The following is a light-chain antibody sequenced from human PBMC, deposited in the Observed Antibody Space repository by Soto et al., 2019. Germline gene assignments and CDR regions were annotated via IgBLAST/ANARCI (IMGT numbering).Light chain of an antibody. V-gene: IGLV2-14*03. Sequence: QSAPTQPASVSGSPGQSITISCTGTSNDIGAYNYVSWYQQHPGKAPKLLIYDVTNRPSGVSDRFSGSKSGRTASLTISGLQPEDEADYYCTSYTSIIAVVFGGGTKLTVL. J-gene: IGLJ2*01. CDR3: TSYTSIIAVV. CDR1: SNDIGAYNY. CDR2: DVT.